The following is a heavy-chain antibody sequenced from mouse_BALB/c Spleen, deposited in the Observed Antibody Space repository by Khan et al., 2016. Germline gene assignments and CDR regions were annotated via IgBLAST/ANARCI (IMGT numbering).Heavy chain of an antibody. J-gene: IGHJ3*01. CDR3: ARGKYDGVAY. Sequence: HIQLVQSGPELKKPGETVKISCKASGYTFTNYGMNWVKQAPGKGLKWMGWINTYTGEPTYADDFKGRFAFSLETSASTAYLQINNLKNEDTATYFCARGKYDGVAYWGQGTLVTVSA. V-gene: IGHV9-3-1*01. CDR1: GYTFTNYG. CDR2: INTYTGEP. D-gene: IGHD2-14*01.